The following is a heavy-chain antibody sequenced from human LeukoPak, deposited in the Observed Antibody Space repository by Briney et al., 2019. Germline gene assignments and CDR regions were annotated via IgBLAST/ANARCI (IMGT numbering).Heavy chain of an antibody. Sequence: SETLSLTXTVSGGSISSSSYYWGWIRQPPGKGLEWIGSTYYSGSTYYNPSLKSRVTISVDTSKNQFSLKLSSVTAADTAVYYCAMYYYDSSGYYYGESYFDYWGQGTLVTVSS. J-gene: IGHJ4*02. D-gene: IGHD3-22*01. CDR3: AMYYYDSSGYYYGESYFDY. CDR2: TYYSGST. V-gene: IGHV4-39*01. CDR1: GGSISSSSYY.